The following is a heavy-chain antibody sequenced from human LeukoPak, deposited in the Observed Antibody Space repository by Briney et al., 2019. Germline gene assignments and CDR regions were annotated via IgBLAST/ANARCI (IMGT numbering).Heavy chain of an antibody. D-gene: IGHD3-16*01. CDR2: ISTSSSYI. Sequence: PGGSLRLSCAASGFTVSSNYMNWVRQAPGKGLEWVSSISTSSSYIYSADSVKGRFTISRDNAKNSLYLQMNSLRAEDTAVYYCVRDTFSPDAFDIWGQGTMVTVSS. CDR3: VRDTFSPDAFDI. CDR1: GFTVSSNY. J-gene: IGHJ3*02. V-gene: IGHV3-21*01.